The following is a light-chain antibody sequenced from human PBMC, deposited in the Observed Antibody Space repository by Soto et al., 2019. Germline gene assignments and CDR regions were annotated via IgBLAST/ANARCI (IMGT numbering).Light chain of an antibody. V-gene: IGLV2-23*01. Sequence: QSVLTQPASVSGSPGQSITISCTGSSSDFGSYNLVSWYQQHPGKVPKLIIYEATQWPSGISNRFSGSKSGYMASLTISGLQAEDGADYYCFSYAGSRTWVFGGGTKVTVL. CDR2: EAT. CDR3: FSYAGSRTWV. J-gene: IGLJ3*02. CDR1: SSDFGSYNL.